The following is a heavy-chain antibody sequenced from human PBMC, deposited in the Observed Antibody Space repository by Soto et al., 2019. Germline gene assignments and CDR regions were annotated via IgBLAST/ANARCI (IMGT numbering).Heavy chain of an antibody. J-gene: IGHJ3*02. D-gene: IGHD2-2*01. V-gene: IGHV4-34*01. Sequence: PSETLSLTCAVYGGSFSGYYWSWISQPPGKGLEWIGEINHSGSTNYNPSLKSRVTISVDTCKNQSSLKLSSVTAADTAVYYCARGPSLPAGHQPTEDVCDIWGQGTMV. CDR2: INHSGST. CDR3: ARGPSLPAGHQPTEDVCDI. CDR1: GGSFSGYY.